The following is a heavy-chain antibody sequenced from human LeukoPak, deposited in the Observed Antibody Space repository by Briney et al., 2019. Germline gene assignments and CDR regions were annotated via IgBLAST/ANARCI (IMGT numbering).Heavy chain of an antibody. CDR2: ISAYNGNT. CDR3: VLGPAINYYYYYMDV. D-gene: IGHD3-16*01. V-gene: IGHV1-18*01. CDR1: GYTFTSYG. Sequence: GASVKVSCKASGYTFTSYGISWVRQAPGQGLEWMGWISAYNGNTNYAQKLQGRVTMTTDTSTSTAYMELRSLRSDDTAVYYCVLGPAINYYYYYMDVWGKGTTVTVSS. J-gene: IGHJ6*03.